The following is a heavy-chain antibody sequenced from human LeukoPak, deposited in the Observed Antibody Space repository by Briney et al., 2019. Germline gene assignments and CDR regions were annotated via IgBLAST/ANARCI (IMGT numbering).Heavy chain of an antibody. D-gene: IGHD2-8*01. J-gene: IGHJ4*02. CDR1: GASINNYY. V-gene: IGHV4-59*08. CDR2: ISYTGST. CDR3: TTYLGFCTNGLCYDYFDY. Sequence: SETLSLTCTVSGASINNYYWSWIRQPPGKALEWIGYISYTGSTNYSPSLKSRVTMSVDTSKNQFSLRLSSVTAADTAVYYCTTYLGFCTNGLCYDYFDYWGQGTLVTVSS.